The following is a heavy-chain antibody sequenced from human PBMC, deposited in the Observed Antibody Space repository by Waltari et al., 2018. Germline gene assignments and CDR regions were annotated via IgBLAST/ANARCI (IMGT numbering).Heavy chain of an antibody. V-gene: IGHV4-61*02. CDR3: ARDPPQLADAFDI. D-gene: IGHD3-10*01. J-gene: IGHJ3*02. CDR2: TDTSGGT. CDR1: GGSISSGSYS. Sequence: QVQLQESGPGLVKPSETLSLTCSVSGGSISSGSYSSTWIRQPAGKGLEWIGRTDTSGGTNYNPSLRSRLTISVDTSNNQFSLKLSSVTAADTAVYYCARDPPQLADAFDIWGQGTMVTVSS.